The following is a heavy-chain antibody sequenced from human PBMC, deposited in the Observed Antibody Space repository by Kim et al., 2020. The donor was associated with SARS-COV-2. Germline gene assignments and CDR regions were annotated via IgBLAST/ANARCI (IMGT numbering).Heavy chain of an antibody. CDR1: GFTFTTYA. D-gene: IGHD6-19*01. J-gene: IGHJ4*02. CDR2: ISSNGGNT. Sequence: GGSLRLSCSASGFTFTTYAMHWVRQAPGKGLQYVSGISSNGGNTYYADSVKGRFTISRDNSKNMLYPQMSSLGLEDTAMYYCAKEMRTGWYNFDYWGQGTLVSVSS. CDR3: AKEMRTGWYNFDY. V-gene: IGHV3-64D*06.